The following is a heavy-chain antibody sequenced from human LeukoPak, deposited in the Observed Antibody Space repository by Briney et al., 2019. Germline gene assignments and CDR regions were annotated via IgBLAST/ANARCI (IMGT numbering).Heavy chain of an antibody. V-gene: IGHV4-61*01. CDR2: MSNSGHT. CDR3: ARVSVAGTGPDY. Sequence: SETLSLTCAVSGGSVSSGSYYWSWIRQPPGKGLEWIGFMSNSGHTDSSPSLKSRVTISLDTSKSQFSLKLNSVTAADTAFYYCARVSVAGTGPDYWGQGTLVTVSS. CDR1: GGSVSSGSYY. D-gene: IGHD6-13*01. J-gene: IGHJ4*02.